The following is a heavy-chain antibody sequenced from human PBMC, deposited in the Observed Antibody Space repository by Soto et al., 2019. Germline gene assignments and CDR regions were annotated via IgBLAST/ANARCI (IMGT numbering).Heavy chain of an antibody. J-gene: IGHJ5*02. V-gene: IGHV4-31*03. CDR3: ARDRSGILWFGEFQLGPAHWFGP. CDR2: IYYSGST. CDR1: GGSISSGGYY. Sequence: SETLSLTCTVSGGSISSGGYYWSWIRQHPGKGLEWIGYIYYSGSTYYNPSLKSRVTISVDTSKNQFSLKLSSVTAADTAVYYCARDRSGILWFGEFQLGPAHWFGPWGQGTLVTVS. D-gene: IGHD3-10*01.